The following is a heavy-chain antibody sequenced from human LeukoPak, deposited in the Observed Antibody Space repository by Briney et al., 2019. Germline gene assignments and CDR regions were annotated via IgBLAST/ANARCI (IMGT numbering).Heavy chain of an antibody. CDR3: ARRREGTTGTTSTLYFDY. J-gene: IGHJ4*02. CDR2: INPNSGGT. CDR1: GYTFTGYY. V-gene: IGHV1-2*06. Sequence: APVKVSCKASGYTFTGYYMHWVRQAPGQGLEWMGRINPNSGGTNYAQKFQGRVTMTRDTSISTAYMELSRLRSDDTAVYYCARRREGTTGTTSTLYFDYWGQGTLVTVSS. D-gene: IGHD1-1*01.